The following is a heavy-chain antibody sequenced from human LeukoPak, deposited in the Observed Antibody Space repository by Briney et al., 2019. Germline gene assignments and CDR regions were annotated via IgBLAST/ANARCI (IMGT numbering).Heavy chain of an antibody. CDR2: ISAYNGNT. CDR1: GYTFTSYG. Sequence: GASVKVSCKASGYTFTSYGISWVRQAPGQGLEWMGWISAYNGNTNYAQKLQGRVTMTTDTSTSTAYMELRSLKSDDTAVYYCARVNMVGPILEDYYFYMDVWGKGTAVTVSS. D-gene: IGHD1-26*01. J-gene: IGHJ6*03. CDR3: ARVNMVGPILEDYYFYMDV. V-gene: IGHV1-18*01.